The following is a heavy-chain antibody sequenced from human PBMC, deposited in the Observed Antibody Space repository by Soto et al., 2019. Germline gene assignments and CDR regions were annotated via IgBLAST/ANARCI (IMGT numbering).Heavy chain of an antibody. J-gene: IGHJ6*03. D-gene: IGHD2-15*01. CDR2: IYSGGST. Sequence: GGSLRLSCAASGFTVSSNYMSWVRQAPGKGLEWVSVIYSGGSTYYADSVKGRFTISRDNSKNTLYLQMNSLRAEDTAVYYCARDRLRVASPGYYYMDVWGKGTTVTVSS. CDR3: ARDRLRVASPGYYYMDV. CDR1: GFTVSSNY. V-gene: IGHV3-66*01.